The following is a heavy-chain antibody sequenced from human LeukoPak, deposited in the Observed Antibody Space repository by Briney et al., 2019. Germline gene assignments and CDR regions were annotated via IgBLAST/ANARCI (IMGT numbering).Heavy chain of an antibody. CDR3: ASSDNYYDSSGYYYSDNNWFDP. CDR1: GFTFSSYS. V-gene: IGHV3-21*01. CDR2: ISSSSSYI. J-gene: IGHJ5*02. Sequence: PGGSLRLSCAASGFTFSSYSMNRVRQAPGKGLEWVSSISSSSSYIYYADSVKGRFTISRDNAKNSLYLQMNSLRAEDTAVYYCASSDNYYDSSGYYYSDNNWFDPWGQGTLVTVSS. D-gene: IGHD3-22*01.